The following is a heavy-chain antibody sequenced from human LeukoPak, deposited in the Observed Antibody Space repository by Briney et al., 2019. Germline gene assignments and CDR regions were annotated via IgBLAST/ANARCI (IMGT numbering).Heavy chain of an antibody. CDR3: AKDLDSAGHYYDFWSCWDY. D-gene: IGHD3-3*01. J-gene: IGHJ4*02. Sequence: PGGSLRLSCAASGFTFSSYAMHWVRQAPGKGLEWVSAISGSGGSTYYADSVKGRFTISRDNSKNTLYLQMNSLRAEDTAVYYCAKDLDSAGHYYDFWSCWDYWGQGTLVTVSS. CDR2: ISGSGGST. CDR1: GFTFSSYA. V-gene: IGHV3-23*01.